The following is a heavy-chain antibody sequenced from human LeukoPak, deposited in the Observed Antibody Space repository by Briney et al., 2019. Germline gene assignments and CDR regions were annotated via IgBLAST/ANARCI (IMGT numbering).Heavy chain of an antibody. CDR1: VGSISSYY. CDR3: ASGVLWSGYYTFDY. J-gene: IGHJ4*02. V-gene: IGHV4-4*09. CDR2: IYTSGST. Sequence: PSETLSLTCTVSVGSISSYYWSWIRQPPGKGLEWIGYIYTSGSTNYNPSLKSRVTISVDTSKNQFSLKLSSVTAADTAVYYCASGVLWSGYYTFDYWGQGTLVTVSS. D-gene: IGHD3-3*01.